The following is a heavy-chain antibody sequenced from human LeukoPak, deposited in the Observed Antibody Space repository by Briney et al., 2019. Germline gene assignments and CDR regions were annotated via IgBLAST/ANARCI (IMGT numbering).Heavy chain of an antibody. CDR3: AKIRSNLGYCSSTSCRGDAFDI. CDR2: IRYDGSNK. V-gene: IGHV3-30*02. CDR1: GFTFSSYG. D-gene: IGHD2-2*01. Sequence: SGGSLRLSCAASGFTFSSYGMHWVRQAPGKGLEWVAFIRYDGSNKYYADSVKGRFTISRDNSKNTLYLQMNSLRAEDTAVYYCAKIRSNLGYCSSTSCRGDAFDIWGQGTMVTVSS. J-gene: IGHJ3*02.